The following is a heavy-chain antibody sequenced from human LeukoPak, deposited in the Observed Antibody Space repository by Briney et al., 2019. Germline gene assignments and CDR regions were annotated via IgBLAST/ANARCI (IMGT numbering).Heavy chain of an antibody. V-gene: IGHV1-2*02. D-gene: IGHD6-19*01. CDR1: GYTFTGYY. J-gene: IGHJ4*02. Sequence: ASVKVSCKASGYTFTGYYMHWVRQAPGQGLEWMGWINPNSGGTNYAQKFQGRVTMTRDTSISTAYMELSRLRSEDTAVYYCARGPQIAVAGKDFDYWGQGTLVTVSS. CDR2: INPNSGGT. CDR3: ARGPQIAVAGKDFDY.